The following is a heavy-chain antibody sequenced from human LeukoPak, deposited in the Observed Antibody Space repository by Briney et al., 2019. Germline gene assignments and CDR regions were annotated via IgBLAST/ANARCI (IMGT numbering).Heavy chain of an antibody. CDR2: ISYDGSNK. V-gene: IGHV3-30*18. D-gene: IGHD3-22*01. CDR3: AKDRYYYDSSGKLDY. CDR1: GFTFNNYD. J-gene: IGHJ4*02. Sequence: GGSLRLSCAASGFTFNNYDMHWGRQAPGKGLEWVAVISYDGSNKYYADFVKGRFTISRDNSKNTLYLQMNSLRAEDTAVYSCAKDRYYYDSSGKLDYWGQGTLVTVSS.